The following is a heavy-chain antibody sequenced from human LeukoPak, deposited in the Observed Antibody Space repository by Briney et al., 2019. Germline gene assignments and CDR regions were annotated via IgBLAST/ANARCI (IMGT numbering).Heavy chain of an antibody. CDR2: IYHSGST. Sequence: PSETLSLTCTVSGYSISSGYYWGWIRQPPGKGLEWIGSIYHSGSTYYNPSLKSRVTISVDTSKNQFSLKLSSVTAADTAVYYCARQAATNAFDIWGQGTMVTVSS. V-gene: IGHV4-38-2*02. J-gene: IGHJ3*02. CDR1: GYSISSGYY. D-gene: IGHD2-15*01. CDR3: ARQAATNAFDI.